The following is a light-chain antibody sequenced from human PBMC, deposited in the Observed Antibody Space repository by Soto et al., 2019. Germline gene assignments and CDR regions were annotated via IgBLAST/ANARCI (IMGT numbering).Light chain of an antibody. CDR1: QSLLHNNGQNC. Sequence: DIVMTQSPLSLHVTPGEPASISCRSSQSLLHNNGQNCLDWYLQKPGQSPQLLIHLGSVRASGVPDRFSGSGSGTDFTLKISRVEAEDVGVYYCMQALQGPPTFGGGTKVEIK. J-gene: IGKJ4*01. V-gene: IGKV2-28*01. CDR2: LGS. CDR3: MQALQGPPT.